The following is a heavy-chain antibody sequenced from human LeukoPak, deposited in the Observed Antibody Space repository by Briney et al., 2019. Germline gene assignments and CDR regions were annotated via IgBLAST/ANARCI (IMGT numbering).Heavy chain of an antibody. D-gene: IGHD1-1*01. CDR1: GYTFTGYF. Sequence: ASVKVSCKASGYTFTGYFIHWVRQAPGQGLEWMGWINPNSGGTNYAQKFQGRVTMTRDTSISTAYMELSRLRSDDTAVYFCAVSLTTGGYYGMDVWGQGTTVTVSS. V-gene: IGHV1-2*02. CDR2: INPNSGGT. CDR3: AVSLTTGGYYGMDV. J-gene: IGHJ6*02.